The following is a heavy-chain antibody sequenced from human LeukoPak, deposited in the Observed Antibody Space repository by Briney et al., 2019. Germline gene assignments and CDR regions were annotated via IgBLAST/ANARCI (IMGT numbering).Heavy chain of an antibody. CDR3: AKDPFPGRLGAFDY. CDR1: GFTFSSFSSYA. CDR2: IGAPGGNT. J-gene: IGHJ4*02. V-gene: IGHV3-23*01. Sequence: PGGSLRLSCAASGFTFSSFSSYAMTWVRQAPGKGLGWVSSIGAPGGNTYYADSVKGRFTISRDNSKNTLYLQMNNLRAEDTAVYYCAKDPFPGRLGAFDYWGRGTLVTVSS. D-gene: IGHD1-26*01.